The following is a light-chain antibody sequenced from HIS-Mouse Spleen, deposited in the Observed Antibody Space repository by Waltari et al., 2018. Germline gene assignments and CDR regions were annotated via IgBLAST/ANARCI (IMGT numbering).Light chain of an antibody. CDR2: EGS. J-gene: IGLJ3*02. CDR3: CSYAGSSTWV. Sequence: QSALTPPASVSGSPGPSITTPCTGTSRDVWLSNLVSWYQQHPGKAPKLMIYEGSKRPSGVSNRFSGSKSGNTASLTISGLQAEDEADYYCCSYAGSSTWVFGGGTKLTVL. V-gene: IGLV2-23*01. CDR1: SRDVWLSNL.